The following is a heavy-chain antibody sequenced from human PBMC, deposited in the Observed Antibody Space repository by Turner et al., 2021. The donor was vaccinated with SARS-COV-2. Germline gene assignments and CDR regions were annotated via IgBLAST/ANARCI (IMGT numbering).Heavy chain of an antibody. V-gene: IGHV3-66*01. Sequence: EVQLVESGGGLVQPGGSLRRSCAAAGFPVSTNYMSWVRQAPGKGLEWVSIIYSGGRTYYAYSVKGRFTISRDNYKTTMYLQMNSMRAEDTAVYYCASAQDSSGFVGLDVWGQGTTVTVSS. CDR1: GFPVSTNY. J-gene: IGHJ6*02. CDR2: IYSGGRT. CDR3: ASAQDSSGFVGLDV. D-gene: IGHD3-22*01.